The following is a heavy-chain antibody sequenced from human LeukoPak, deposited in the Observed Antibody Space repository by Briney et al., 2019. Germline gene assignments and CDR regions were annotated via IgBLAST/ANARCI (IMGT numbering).Heavy chain of an antibody. CDR3: AKVRYGSGRSFDY. V-gene: IGHV3-30*18. J-gene: IGHJ4*02. CDR1: GFTFSSYV. CDR2: ISYDGSNK. Sequence: GGSLRLSCAASGFTFSSYVMHWVRQAPGKGLERVAVISYDGSNKYYADSVKGRFTISRDNSKDTLYLQMNSLRAEDTAVYYCAKVRYGSGRSFDYWGQGTLVTVSS. D-gene: IGHD3-10*01.